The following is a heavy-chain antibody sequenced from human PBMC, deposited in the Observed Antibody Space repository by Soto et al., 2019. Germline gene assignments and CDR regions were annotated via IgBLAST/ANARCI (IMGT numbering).Heavy chain of an antibody. Sequence: QVQLVQSGAEVKKPGSSVKVSCKASGGTFSSYTISWVRQAPGQGLEWMGRIIPILGIANYAQKFQGRVTITADKSTSTAYMELSSLRSEDTAVYYCASCSSIEARPGRCAFDIWGQGTMVTVSS. CDR2: IIPILGIA. V-gene: IGHV1-69*02. CDR1: GGTFSSYT. D-gene: IGHD6-6*01. CDR3: ASCSSIEARPGRCAFDI. J-gene: IGHJ3*02.